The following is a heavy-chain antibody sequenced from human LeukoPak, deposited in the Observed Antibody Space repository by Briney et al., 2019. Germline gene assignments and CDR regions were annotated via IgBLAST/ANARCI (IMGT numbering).Heavy chain of an antibody. CDR1: GFTFSSYW. D-gene: IGHD3-3*01. V-gene: IGHV3-7*01. Sequence: GGSLRLSCAASGFTFSSYWMSWVRQAPVKGLEWVANIKQDGSEKYYVDSVKGRFTISRDNAKNSLYLQMNSLRAEDTAVYYCAIRVDFWSGYYPFDYWGQGTLVTVSS. J-gene: IGHJ4*02. CDR2: IKQDGSEK. CDR3: AIRVDFWSGYYPFDY.